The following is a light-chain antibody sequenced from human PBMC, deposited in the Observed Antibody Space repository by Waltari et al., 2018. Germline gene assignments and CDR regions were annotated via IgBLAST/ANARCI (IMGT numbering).Light chain of an antibody. V-gene: IGKV1-5*03. CDR3: QEYDSLPVT. CDR1: QSVKNN. J-gene: IGKJ4*01. Sequence: DIXMTQSPSXLSASVGHRVTITCRASQSVKNNLACYQQAPGKAPKVLIHKASRLESGAPSRFSGSGYGTEFTLTISSLQPDDFATYYCQEYDSLPVTFGGGTKVEI. CDR2: KAS.